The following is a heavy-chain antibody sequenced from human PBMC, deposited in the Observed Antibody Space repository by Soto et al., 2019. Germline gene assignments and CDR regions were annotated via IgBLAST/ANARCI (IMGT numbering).Heavy chain of an antibody. Sequence: ASVNVSCKASGYTFTSYGISWVRQAPGQGLEWMGWISAYNGNTNYAQKLQGRVTMTTDTSTSTAYMELRSLRSDDTAVYYCARKAAEEYYYYYGMDVWGQGTTVTVSS. CDR3: ARKAAEEYYYYYGMDV. CDR1: GYTFTSYG. V-gene: IGHV1-18*01. J-gene: IGHJ6*02. D-gene: IGHD6-13*01. CDR2: ISAYNGNT.